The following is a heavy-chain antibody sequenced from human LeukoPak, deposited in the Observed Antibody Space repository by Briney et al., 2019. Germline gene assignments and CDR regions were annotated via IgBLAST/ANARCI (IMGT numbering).Heavy chain of an antibody. J-gene: IGHJ4*02. Sequence: SETLSLTCTVSGGSISSGGYYWSWIRQHPGKGLEWIGYIYYSGSTNYNPSLKSRVTISVDTSKNQFSLKLTSVTAADTAVYYCARVGYCSTTRCLRPFDYWGQGTLVTVSS. V-gene: IGHV4-61*08. CDR1: GGSISSGGYY. CDR3: ARVGYCSTTRCLRPFDY. D-gene: IGHD2-2*01. CDR2: IYYSGST.